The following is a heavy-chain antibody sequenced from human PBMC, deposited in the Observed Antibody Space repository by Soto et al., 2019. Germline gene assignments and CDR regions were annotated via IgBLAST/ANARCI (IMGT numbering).Heavy chain of an antibody. V-gene: IGHV4-34*01. CDR2: INHSGST. D-gene: IGHD6-25*01. Sequence: SETLSLTCAVYGGSFSGYYWSWIRQPPGKGLEWIGEINHSGSTNYNPSLKSRVTISVDTSKNQFSLKLGSVTAADTAVYYCASSSGWTWGRWFDPSGQGPLVTVYS. CDR1: GGSFSGYY. CDR3: ASSSGWTWGRWFDP. J-gene: IGHJ5*02.